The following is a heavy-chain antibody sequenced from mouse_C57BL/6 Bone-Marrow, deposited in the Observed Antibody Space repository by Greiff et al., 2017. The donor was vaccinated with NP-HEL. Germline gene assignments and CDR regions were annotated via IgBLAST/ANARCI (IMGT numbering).Heavy chain of an antibody. CDR3: AGYSNYVYYAMDY. Sequence: EVKLQESGPELVKPGASVKMSCKASGYTFTDYYMHWVKQSHGKSLEWIGYINPNNGGTSYNQKFKGKATLTVNKSSSTAYMELRSLTSEDTAVYYCAGYSNYVYYAMDYWGQGTSVTVTS. CDR1: GYTFTDYY. D-gene: IGHD2-5*01. CDR2: INPNNGGT. V-gene: IGHV1-22*01. J-gene: IGHJ4*01.